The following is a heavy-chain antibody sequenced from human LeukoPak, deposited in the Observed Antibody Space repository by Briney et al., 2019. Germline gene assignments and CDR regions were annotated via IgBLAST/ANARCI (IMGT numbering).Heavy chain of an antibody. CDR2: IYPGDSDT. V-gene: IGHV5-51*01. Sequence: GESLKISCKGSGSSFTSFWIGWVRQMPGKGLERMGIIYPGDSDTRYSPSCQGQVTISADKSISTAYLQWSSLKASDTAMYYCARQDYYDSSGDYYTLFDYWGQGTLVTVSS. D-gene: IGHD3-22*01. CDR3: ARQDYYDSSGDYYTLFDY. J-gene: IGHJ4*02. CDR1: GSSFTSFW.